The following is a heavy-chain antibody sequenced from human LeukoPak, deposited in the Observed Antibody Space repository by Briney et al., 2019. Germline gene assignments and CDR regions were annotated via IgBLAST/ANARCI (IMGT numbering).Heavy chain of an antibody. CDR2: ISDGGRST. CDR1: GFTFSSYA. Sequence: GGSLRLSCAASGFTFSSYAMSWVRQAPGKGLEWVSVISDGGRSTHYADSVKGRFTISRDNSKNMLYLQMNSLRAEDTAVYYCAKAEGSSWTYYFDYWGQGTLVTVFS. V-gene: IGHV3-23*01. J-gene: IGHJ4*02. D-gene: IGHD6-13*01. CDR3: AKAEGSSWTYYFDY.